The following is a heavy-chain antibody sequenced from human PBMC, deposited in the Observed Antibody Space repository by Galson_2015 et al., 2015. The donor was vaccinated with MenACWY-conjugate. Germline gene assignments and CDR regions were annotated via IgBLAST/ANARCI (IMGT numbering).Heavy chain of an antibody. CDR3: ARTQDPNIVVDPYLDY. V-gene: IGHV3-21*01. D-gene: IGHD3-22*01. CDR2: ISSSSSYI. CDR1: GFTFSSYS. Sequence: SLRLSCAASGFTFSSYSMNWVRQAPGKGLEWVSSISSSSSYIYYADSVKGRFTISRDNAKNSLYLQMNSLRAEDTAVYYCARTQDPNIVVDPYLDYWGQGTLVTVSS. J-gene: IGHJ4*02.